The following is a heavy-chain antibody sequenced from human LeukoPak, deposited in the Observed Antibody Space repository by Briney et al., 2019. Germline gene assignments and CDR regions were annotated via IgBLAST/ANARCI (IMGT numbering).Heavy chain of an antibody. V-gene: IGHV3-66*01. D-gene: IGHD5-12*01. CDR1: GFSVSNNY. Sequence: GGSLRLSCAASGFSVSNNYMSWVRQAPGKGLEWVSIIYSGDSTYYLDFVKGRFTISRDNSKNKLYLQMYSLRAEDTAVYYCARDSGYSGYALDLWGQGNLVTVSS. J-gene: IGHJ5*02. CDR2: IYSGDST. CDR3: ARDSGYSGYALDL.